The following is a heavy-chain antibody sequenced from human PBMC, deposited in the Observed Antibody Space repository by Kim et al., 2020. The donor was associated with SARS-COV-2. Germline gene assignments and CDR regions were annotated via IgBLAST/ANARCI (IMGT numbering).Heavy chain of an antibody. V-gene: IGHV3-11*04. J-gene: IGHJ6*01. D-gene: IGHD1-26*01. CDR2: ISSSGSTI. CDR1: GGSISRSNSH. Sequence: LSLTCTVSGGSISRSNSHWGWIRQPPGKGLEWVSYISSSGSTIYYADSVKGRFTISRDNAKNSLYLQMNSLRAEDTAVYYCARDGGLSGGGATWDY. CDR3: ARDGGLSGGGATWDY.